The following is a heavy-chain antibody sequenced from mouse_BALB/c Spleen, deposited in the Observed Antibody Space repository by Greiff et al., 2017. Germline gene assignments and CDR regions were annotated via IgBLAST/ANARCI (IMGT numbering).Heavy chain of an antibody. CDR3: ARSLWDDAY. CDR2: INPSTGYT. D-gene: IGHD4-1*01. J-gene: IGHJ3*01. V-gene: IGHV1-7*01. CDR1: GYTFTSYW. Sequence: VQLHQSGADLAKPGASVKMSCKASGYTFTSYWMHWVKQRPGQGLEWIGYINPSTGYTEYNQKFKDKATLTADKSSSTAYMQLSSLTSEDSAVYYCARSLWDDAYWGQGTLVTVSA.